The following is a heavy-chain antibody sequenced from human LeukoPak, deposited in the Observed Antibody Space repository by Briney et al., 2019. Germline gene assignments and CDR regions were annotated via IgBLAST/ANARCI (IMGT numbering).Heavy chain of an antibody. Sequence: ASVKVSCKASGGTFSSYAISWVRQAPGQGLEWLGGIIPIFGTANYAQKFQGRVTITADESTSTAYMELSSLRSEDTAVYYCARDPPFYYGSGSGMAFDIWGQGTMVAVSS. CDR2: IIPIFGTA. CDR3: ARDPPFYYGSGSGMAFDI. V-gene: IGHV1-69*13. D-gene: IGHD3-10*01. J-gene: IGHJ3*02. CDR1: GGTFSSYA.